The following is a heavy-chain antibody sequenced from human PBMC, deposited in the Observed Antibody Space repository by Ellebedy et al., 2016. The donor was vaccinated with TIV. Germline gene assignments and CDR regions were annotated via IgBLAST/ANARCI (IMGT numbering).Heavy chain of an antibody. CDR3: ARNLYCSGGSCYSGIDY. V-gene: IGHV1-46*01. Sequence: ASVKVSCXASGYTFTSYYMHWVRQAPGQGLEWMGIINPSGGSTSYAQKFQGRVTMTRDTSTSTVYMELSSLRSEDTAVYYCARNLYCSGGSCYSGIDYWGQGTLVTVSS. D-gene: IGHD2-15*01. CDR1: GYTFTSYY. CDR2: INPSGGST. J-gene: IGHJ4*02.